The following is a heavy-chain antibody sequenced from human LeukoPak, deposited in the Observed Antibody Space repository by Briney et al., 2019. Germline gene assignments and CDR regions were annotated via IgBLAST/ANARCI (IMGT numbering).Heavy chain of an antibody. J-gene: IGHJ6*03. V-gene: IGHV4-4*07. CDR1: GGSISTYY. CDR3: ARGPEFHYYYYYMDV. Sequence: SETLSLTCTVSGGSISTYYWSWVRQPAGKGLEWIGRIYTSGSTNYNPSLKSRVTMSVDTSKNQFSLKLSSVTAADTAVYYCARGPEFHYYYYYMDVWGKGTTATVSS. D-gene: IGHD3-10*01. CDR2: IYTSGST.